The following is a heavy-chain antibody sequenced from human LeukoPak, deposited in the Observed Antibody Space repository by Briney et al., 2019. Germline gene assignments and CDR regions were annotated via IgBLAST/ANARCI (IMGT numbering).Heavy chain of an antibody. J-gene: IGHJ4*02. CDR3: ARGAEWRDY. V-gene: IGHV3-7*01. D-gene: IGHD3-3*01. CDR2: IKYDGSDK. Sequence: GGSLRLSCGASGSSFSEYWMSWARQAPGKGLEWVANIKYDGSDKNYVESVKGRFIISRDNAEKAVYLQMNSLRVDDTAVYYCARGAEWRDYWGQGTLVTVSS. CDR1: GSSFSEYW.